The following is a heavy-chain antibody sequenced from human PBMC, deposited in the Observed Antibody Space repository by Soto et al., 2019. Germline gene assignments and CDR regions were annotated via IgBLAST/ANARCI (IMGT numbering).Heavy chain of an antibody. CDR2: ISSNGGST. D-gene: IGHD2-2*01. V-gene: IGHV3-64*02. J-gene: IGHJ6*02. CDR3: AREYCRSTSSLRSCLTMDF. Sequence: GVSLRLSCAASGFTFSSYAMHWVRQAPGKGLEYVSAISSNGGSTYYADSVKGRFTISRDNSKNTLYLQMGSLRAEDMAVYHCAREYCRSTSSLRSCLTMDFWGQGTTVTVSS. CDR1: GFTFSSYA.